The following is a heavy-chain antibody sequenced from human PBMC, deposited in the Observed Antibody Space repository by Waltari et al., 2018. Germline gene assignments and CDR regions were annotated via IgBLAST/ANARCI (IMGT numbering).Heavy chain of an antibody. V-gene: IGHV4-38-2*02. CDR2: VGVGSGTT. D-gene: IGHD3-16*01. CDR3: ARVISYVNY. Sequence: QVLLQESGPGLVKPSETLSLTCTVSNYSINSNFYWGWIRQPPGKGLEYIGFVGVGSGTTNYNPSLKSRVTISTDTSKNQFSLKLRSVTAADTAIYYCARVISYVNYWGPGVLVTVSS. J-gene: IGHJ4*02. CDR1: NYSINSNFY.